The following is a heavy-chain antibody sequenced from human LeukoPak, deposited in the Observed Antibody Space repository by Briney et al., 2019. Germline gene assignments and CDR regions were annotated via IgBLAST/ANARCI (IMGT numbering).Heavy chain of an antibody. CDR3: VRSWLLVAATRPTGY. CDR2: INQDESET. CDR1: GFTFSSYW. V-gene: IGHV3-7*01. Sequence: PGGSLRLSCAVSGFTFSSYWMTWVRQAPGKGLEWVASINQDESETYYVASVEGRFTISRDNAKNSLYLQMNSLRVEGTAIYYCVRSWLLVAATRPTGYWGQGTLVTVSS. D-gene: IGHD1-26*01. J-gene: IGHJ4*02.